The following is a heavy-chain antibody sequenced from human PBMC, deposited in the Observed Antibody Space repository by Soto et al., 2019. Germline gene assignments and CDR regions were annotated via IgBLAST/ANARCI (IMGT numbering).Heavy chain of an antibody. CDR2: IDWDDDK. V-gene: IGHV2-70*12. Sequence: CPTLVNPRQTLTLTCTFSGFSLTTPGMCVSWIRQPPGKALEWLAVIDWDDDKYYSTSLKTRLSISMDTSKNQVVLEMTNVAPVDTATYYCAHIRGAGAYYYYPMDVWGQGTTVTVSS. CDR3: AHIRGAGAYYYYPMDV. J-gene: IGHJ6*02. D-gene: IGHD3-10*01. CDR1: GFSLTTPGMC.